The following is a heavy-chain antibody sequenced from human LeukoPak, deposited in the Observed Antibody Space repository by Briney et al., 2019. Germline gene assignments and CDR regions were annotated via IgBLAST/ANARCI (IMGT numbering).Heavy chain of an antibody. V-gene: IGHV1-2*02. CDR2: INPNSGGT. J-gene: IGHJ3*02. CDR3: ARRDTVGAFDI. CDR1: GYTFTSYA. Sequence: ASVKVSCKASGYTFTSYAMHWVRQAPGQRLEWMGWINPNSGGTNYAQKFQGRVTMTRDTSISTAYMELSRLRSDDTAVYYCARRDTVGAFDIWGQGTMVTVSS. D-gene: IGHD4-23*01.